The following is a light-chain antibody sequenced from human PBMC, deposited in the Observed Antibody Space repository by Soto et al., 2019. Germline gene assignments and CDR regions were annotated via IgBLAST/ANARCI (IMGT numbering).Light chain of an antibody. CDR1: QSVGSF. CDR2: DTY. CDR3: QQRSDWPPLT. Sequence: EIVLTQSPATLSLSPGERATLSCRASQSVGSFLAWYQQKPGQAPRRLIYDTYKRPTGVPARFTGSGSGADFTLTINSLEPEDFAVYYCQQRSDWPPLTFGQGTRLDIK. V-gene: IGKV3-11*01. J-gene: IGKJ5*01.